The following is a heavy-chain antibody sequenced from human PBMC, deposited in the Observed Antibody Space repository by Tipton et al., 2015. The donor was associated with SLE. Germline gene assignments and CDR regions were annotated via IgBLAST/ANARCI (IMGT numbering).Heavy chain of an antibody. Sequence: TLSLTCTVSGGSISSGSGWWGWIRQSPGRGLEWIATVYYRGRTFYNLSLKSRVTISVDTSKNQFSLKLTSVTAADTAAYYCARQGDYGGNSGPGDFDYWGQGTLVTVSS. D-gene: IGHD4-23*01. CDR1: GGSISSGSGW. J-gene: IGHJ4*02. CDR3: ARQGDYGGNSGPGDFDY. CDR2: VYYRGRT. V-gene: IGHV4-39*07.